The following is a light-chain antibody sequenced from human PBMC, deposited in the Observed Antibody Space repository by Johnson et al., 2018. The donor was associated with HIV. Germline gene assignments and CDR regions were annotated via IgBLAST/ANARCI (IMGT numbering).Light chain of an antibody. CDR2: DNN. Sequence: QSVLTQPPSVSAAPGQKVTISCSGSTFNIGNNYVSWYQQFPGTAPKLLIYDNNKRSSGIPDRISGSKSGTSATLGITGLHTGDEADYDCGTWDTRLSAGHVFGTGTKVTVL. CDR3: GTWDTRLSAGHV. J-gene: IGLJ1*01. V-gene: IGLV1-51*01. CDR1: TFNIGNNY.